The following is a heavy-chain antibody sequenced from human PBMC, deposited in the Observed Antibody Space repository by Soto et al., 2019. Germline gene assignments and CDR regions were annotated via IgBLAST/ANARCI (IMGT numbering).Heavy chain of an antibody. CDR2: IYYSGST. CDR1: GGSISSYY. V-gene: IGHV4-59*08. J-gene: IGHJ4*02. D-gene: IGHD2-21*02. Sequence: SETLSLTCTVSGGSISSYYWSWIRQPPGKGLEWIGYIYYSGSTNYNPSLKSRVTISVDTSKNQFFLNLSSVTAADTAVYYCVRRHGLTVDAYYWGQGTLVTVSS. CDR3: VRRHGLTVDAYY.